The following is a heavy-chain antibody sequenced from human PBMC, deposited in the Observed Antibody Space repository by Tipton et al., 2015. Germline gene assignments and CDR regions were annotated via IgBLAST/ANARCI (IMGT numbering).Heavy chain of an antibody. D-gene: IGHD1-26*01. CDR2: IYYSGST. J-gene: IGHJ3*02. CDR1: GGSISSGGYY. V-gene: IGHV4-31*03. Sequence: TLSLTCTVSGGSISSGGYYWSWIRQHPGKGLEWIGYIYYSGSTYYNPSLKSRVTISVDTSKNQLSLMLNSVIAADTAVYYCARGPPVGATEDFDIWGPGTVVIVSS. CDR3: ARGPPVGATEDFDI.